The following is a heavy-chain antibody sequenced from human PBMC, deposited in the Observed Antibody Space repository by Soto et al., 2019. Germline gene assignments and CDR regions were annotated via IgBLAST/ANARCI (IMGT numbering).Heavy chain of an antibody. D-gene: IGHD6-13*01. J-gene: IGHJ4*02. CDR2: ISWNSGSI. CDR1: GFTFDDYA. Sequence: GGSLRLSCAASGFTFDDYAMHWVRQAPGKGLEWVSGISWNSGSIGYADSVKGRFTISRDNAKNSLYLQMNSLKAEDTALYYCAKDRGLRQQLVPYYFDYWGQGTLVTVSS. V-gene: IGHV3-9*01. CDR3: AKDRGLRQQLVPYYFDY.